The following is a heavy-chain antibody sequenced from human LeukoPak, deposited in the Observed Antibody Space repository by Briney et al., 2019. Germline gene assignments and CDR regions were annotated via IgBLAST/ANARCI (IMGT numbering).Heavy chain of an antibody. D-gene: IGHD6-19*01. Sequence: GGSLRLSCAASGFKFDAYAIHWVRQPPGKGLEWVSIISWNGGFMDYADSVKGRFTISRDNVQNSVYLDMNSLRPEDTAFYFCAKVRGTYRSGFYFDSCGQGTLVTVSS. CDR3: AKVRGTYRSGFYFDS. CDR2: ISWNGGFM. J-gene: IGHJ4*02. CDR1: GFKFDAYA. V-gene: IGHV3-9*01.